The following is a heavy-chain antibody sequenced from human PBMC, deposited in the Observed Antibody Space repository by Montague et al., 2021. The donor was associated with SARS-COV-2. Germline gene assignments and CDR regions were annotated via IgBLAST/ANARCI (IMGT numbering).Heavy chain of an antibody. V-gene: IGHV3-74*01. D-gene: IGHD6-19*01. J-gene: IGHJ4*02. CDR3: ARGAFSNGLDK. Sequence: SLKFSCAASGFTFRNYWMEWVRQGPGKGLVWVSNVNPDGTRTNYADSAKGRVTISRDNAKNTLYLQVDSPTADDTAVYYCARGAFSNGLDKWGQGTLVTVSS. CDR1: GFTFRNYW. CDR2: VNPDGTRT.